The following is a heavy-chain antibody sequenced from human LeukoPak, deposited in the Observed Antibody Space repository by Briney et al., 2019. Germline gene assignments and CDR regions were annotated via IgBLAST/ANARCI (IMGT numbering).Heavy chain of an antibody. CDR2: IYYSGST. CDR3: ARLRIAAAEVWFDP. Sequence: SETLSLTCTVSGGSISSSSYYWGWIRQPPGKGLEWIGSIYYSGSTYYNPSLKSRVTLSIDTFRNQFSLNLSSVTAADTAVYYCARLRIAAAEVWFDPWGQGTLVTVSS. J-gene: IGHJ5*02. D-gene: IGHD6-13*01. CDR1: GGSISSSSYY. V-gene: IGHV4-39*07.